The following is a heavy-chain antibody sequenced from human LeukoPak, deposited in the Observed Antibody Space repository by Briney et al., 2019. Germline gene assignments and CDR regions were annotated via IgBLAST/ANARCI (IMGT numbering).Heavy chain of an antibody. V-gene: IGHV4-4*07. CDR3: ARVGYSSSPFDY. Sequence: SETLSLTCTVSGGSISSYYWSWIRQPAGKGLEWIGRIYTSGSTNYNPSLKSRVTMSVDTSNNQFSLKLSSVTAADTAVYYCARVGYSSSPFDYWGQGTLVTVSS. J-gene: IGHJ4*02. CDR2: IYTSGST. D-gene: IGHD6-13*01. CDR1: GGSISSYY.